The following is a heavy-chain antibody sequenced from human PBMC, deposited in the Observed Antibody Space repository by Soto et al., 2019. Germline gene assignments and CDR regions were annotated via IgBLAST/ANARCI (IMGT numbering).Heavy chain of an antibody. CDR1: GGSFSGYY. D-gene: IGHD3-10*01. J-gene: IGHJ5*02. Sequence: SETLSLTCAVYGGSFSGYYWSWIRQPPGRGLEWIGEINHSGTTNYNPSLKSRVTISVDTSENQFSLKLSSVTAADTAVYYCARWIAGGSETYYNSCFDPWGHGTLVNVAS. CDR3: ARWIAGGSETYYNSCFDP. CDR2: INHSGTT. V-gene: IGHV4-34*01.